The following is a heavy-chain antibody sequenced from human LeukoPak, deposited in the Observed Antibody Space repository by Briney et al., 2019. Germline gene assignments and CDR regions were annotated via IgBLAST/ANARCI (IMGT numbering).Heavy chain of an antibody. Sequence: GGSLRLSCAASGFTFSSYWVSWVRQAPGKGLEWVANIKQDGSEKKYVDSVKGRFTISRDNAKNSLYLQMNSLRAEDTAVYYCAELGITMIGGVWGKGTTVTISS. J-gene: IGHJ6*04. CDR3: AELGITMIGGV. V-gene: IGHV3-7*01. CDR2: IKQDGSEK. CDR1: GFTFSSYW. D-gene: IGHD3-10*02.